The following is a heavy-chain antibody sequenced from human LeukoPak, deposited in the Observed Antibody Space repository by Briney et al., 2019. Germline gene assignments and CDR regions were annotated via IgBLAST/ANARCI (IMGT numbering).Heavy chain of an antibody. Sequence: SETLSLTCAVYGGSFSGYYWSWIRQPPGKGLEWIGEINHSGSTNHNPSLKSRVTISVDTSKNQFSLKLSSVTAADTAVYYCARGAGIAVAYYFDYWGQGTLVTVSS. D-gene: IGHD6-19*01. J-gene: IGHJ4*02. CDR2: INHSGST. V-gene: IGHV4-34*01. CDR3: ARGAGIAVAYYFDY. CDR1: GGSFSGYY.